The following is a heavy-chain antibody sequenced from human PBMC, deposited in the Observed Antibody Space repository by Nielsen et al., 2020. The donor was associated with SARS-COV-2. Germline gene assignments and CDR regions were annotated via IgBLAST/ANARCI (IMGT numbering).Heavy chain of an antibody. Sequence: GESLRISCAASGFTFSSYSMNWVRQAPGKGLEWVSYISSSSSTIYYADSVKGRFTISRDNAKNSLYLQMNSLRDEDTAVYYCARWGRLLIQAYYYYYMDVWGKGTTVTVSS. CDR1: GFTFSSYS. D-gene: IGHD2/OR15-2a*01. J-gene: IGHJ6*03. CDR2: ISSSSSTI. V-gene: IGHV3-48*02. CDR3: ARWGRLLIQAYYYYYMDV.